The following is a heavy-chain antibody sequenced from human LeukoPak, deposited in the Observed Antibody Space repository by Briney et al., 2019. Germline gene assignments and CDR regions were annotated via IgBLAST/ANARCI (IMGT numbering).Heavy chain of an antibody. CDR3: AKREQIVVVPAAIDY. D-gene: IGHD2-2*02. CDR1: GFTVSSSY. CDR2: IYSVGST. V-gene: IGHV3-66*01. J-gene: IGHJ4*02. Sequence: PGGSLRLSCATSGFTVSSSYLTWVRQAPGKGLEWVSVIYSVGSTYYADSVKGRFTISRDNSKNTLYLQMNSLRAEDTAVYYCAKREQIVVVPAAIDYWGQGTLVTVSS.